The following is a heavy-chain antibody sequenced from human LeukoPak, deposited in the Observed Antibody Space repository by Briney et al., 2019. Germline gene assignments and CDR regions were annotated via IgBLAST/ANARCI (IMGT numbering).Heavy chain of an antibody. Sequence: PGGSLRLSCAASGFTFSSYAMSWVRQAPGKGLEWVSAISGSGGSTYYADSVKGRFTISRDNSKNTLYLQTNSLRAEDTAVYYCAKVAYYDILTGYMYYFDYWGQGALVTVSS. D-gene: IGHD3-9*01. CDR3: AKVAYYDILTGYMYYFDY. CDR1: GFTFSSYA. V-gene: IGHV3-23*01. J-gene: IGHJ4*02. CDR2: ISGSGGST.